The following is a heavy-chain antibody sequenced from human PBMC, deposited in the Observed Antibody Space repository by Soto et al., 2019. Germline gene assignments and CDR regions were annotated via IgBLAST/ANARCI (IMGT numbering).Heavy chain of an antibody. D-gene: IGHD3-16*01. Sequence: QVQLVQSGAEVKKPGASVKVSCKASGYTFTNYDIHWVRQATGQGLEWMGWMNPDSGNTGQSKQFQGRVTMTRDTSIGTAYMEMSSLRADYTAVYYCASGRFRRTWFDPVGQGTLVTVSS. J-gene: IGHJ5*02. CDR1: GYTFTNYD. V-gene: IGHV1-8*01. CDR2: MNPDSGNT. CDR3: ASGRFRRTWFDP.